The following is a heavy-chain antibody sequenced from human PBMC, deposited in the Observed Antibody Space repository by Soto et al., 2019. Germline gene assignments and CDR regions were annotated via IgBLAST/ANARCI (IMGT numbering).Heavy chain of an antibody. Sequence: QGHLVQSEAEVKKPGASVKVSCKASGYTFTRYGISWVRQAPGQGLEWMGWISGYNGDTNYAQKFQDRVSMTIDTSTGTVYIELRSLTSDDTAVYYCAKNGQPPYYYYGLDVWGQGTKVTVSS. CDR3: AKNGQPPYYYYGLDV. CDR2: ISGYNGDT. CDR1: GYTFTRYG. J-gene: IGHJ6*02. D-gene: IGHD1-1*01. V-gene: IGHV1-18*01.